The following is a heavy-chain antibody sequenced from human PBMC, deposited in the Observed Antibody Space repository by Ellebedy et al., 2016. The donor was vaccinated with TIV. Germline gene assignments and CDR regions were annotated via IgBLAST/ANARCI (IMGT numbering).Heavy chain of an antibody. CDR3: ARAATYYDFWSGYPNWFDP. D-gene: IGHD3-3*01. Sequence: ASVKVSCKASGYTFTGYYMHWVRQAPGQGLEWMGWINPNSGGTNYAQKFQGWVTMTRDTSISTAYMELSRLRSDDTAVYYCARAATYYDFWSGYPNWFDPWGQGTLVTVSS. V-gene: IGHV1-2*04. CDR2: INPNSGGT. CDR1: GYTFTGYY. J-gene: IGHJ5*02.